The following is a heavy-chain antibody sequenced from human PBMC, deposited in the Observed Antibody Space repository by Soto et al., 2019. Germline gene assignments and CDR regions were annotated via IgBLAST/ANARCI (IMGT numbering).Heavy chain of an antibody. CDR1: GFTFSSYG. V-gene: IGHV3-30*03. Sequence: QVQLVESGGGVVQPGRSLRLSCAASGFTFSSYGMHWVRQAPGKGLEWVAVISYDGSNKYYADSVKGRFTISRDNSKNTLYLQMNSLRAEDTAVYYCARVEVGPNYWGQGTLVTVSS. CDR2: ISYDGSNK. CDR3: ARVEVGPNY. J-gene: IGHJ4*02. D-gene: IGHD2-15*01.